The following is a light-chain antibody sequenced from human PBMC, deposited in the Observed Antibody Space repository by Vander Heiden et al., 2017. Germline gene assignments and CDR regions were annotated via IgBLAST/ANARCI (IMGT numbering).Light chain of an antibody. CDR1: QSLLHNNGHKY. CDR3: MQALQTPYT. Sequence: EIVMTQSPLSLPVTPGEPASISCRSSQSLLHNNGHKYLDWYLQKPGQSPQLLIYLGSYRASGVPDRFSGSGSGTDFTLKISRVEAEDVGVYYCMQALQTPYTFGQGTKLEIK. J-gene: IGKJ2*01. V-gene: IGKV2-28*01. CDR2: LGS.